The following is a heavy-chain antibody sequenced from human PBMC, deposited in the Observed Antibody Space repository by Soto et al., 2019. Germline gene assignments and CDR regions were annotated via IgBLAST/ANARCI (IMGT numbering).Heavy chain of an antibody. CDR3: ARLGADTAMDFYYYYGMDV. CDR1: GGTFSSYA. V-gene: IGHV1-69*13. CDR2: IIPIFGTA. J-gene: IGHJ6*02. Sequence: PSVKVSCKASGGTFSSYAISWVRQAPGQGLEWMGGIIPIFGTANYAQKFQGRVTITADESTSTAYMELSSLRSEDTAVYYCARLGADTAMDFYYYYGMDVWGQGTTVTVSS. D-gene: IGHD5-18*01.